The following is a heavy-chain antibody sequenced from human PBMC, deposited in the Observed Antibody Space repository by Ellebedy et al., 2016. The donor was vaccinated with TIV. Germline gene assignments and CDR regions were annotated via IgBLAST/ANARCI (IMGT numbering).Heavy chain of an antibody. CDR2: ISSDVTGP. Sequence: GESLKISCAASGFTFSMYWMHWVRQVPGKGLVWVSRISSDVTGPTYADSVRGRFTISRDNAKNTVYLQMHSLRVEDTAVYYCARGVLNSGYYPDKWGQGTLVTVSS. CDR3: ARGVLNSGYYPDK. D-gene: IGHD3-22*01. V-gene: IGHV3-74*01. J-gene: IGHJ4*02. CDR1: GFTFSMYW.